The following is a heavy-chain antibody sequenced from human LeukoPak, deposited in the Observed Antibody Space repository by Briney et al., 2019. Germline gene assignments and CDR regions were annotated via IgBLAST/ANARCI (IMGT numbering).Heavy chain of an antibody. V-gene: IGHV4-61*02. D-gene: IGHD3-3*01. CDR2: IYASGST. CDR1: GGSINSGDYY. J-gene: IGHJ6*04. CDR3: ARGGKTFWYYYYGMDV. Sequence: SETLSLTCTVSGGSINSGDYYWNWIRQPAGKGPEWIGRIYASGSTNYNPSLESRVTISADTTKNQFSLKLSSVTAADTAVYYCARGGKTFWYYYYGMDVWGKGTTVTVSS.